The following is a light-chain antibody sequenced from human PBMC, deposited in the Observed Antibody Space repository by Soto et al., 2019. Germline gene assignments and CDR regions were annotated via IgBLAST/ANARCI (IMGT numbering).Light chain of an antibody. J-gene: IGKJ1*01. CDR3: QQYGSSPLT. V-gene: IGKV3-20*01. CDR1: QSFSSTY. CDR2: GAS. Sequence: EIVLTKSPATLSLSQGERPTLAARAIQSFSSTYLAWYQQNPGQAPRLLIYGASSRATGSPDRFSGSGSGTDFTLPISRLEPEDFAVYYCQQYGSSPLTFGQGTKVEIK.